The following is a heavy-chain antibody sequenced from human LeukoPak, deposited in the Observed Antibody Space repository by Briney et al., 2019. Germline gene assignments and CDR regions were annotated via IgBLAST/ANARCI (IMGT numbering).Heavy chain of an antibody. CDR1: GFTFSSYW. Sequence: GGSLRLSCGASGFTFSSYWMNGVRRAPGKGRVWVSRIASDGSSTTYADSVKGRFSISRDNAKNTLYLQLNSLRVDDTAVYYCARGRPHGNDYWGQGTLVTVPS. CDR3: ARGRPHGNDY. CDR2: IASDGSST. V-gene: IGHV3-74*01. J-gene: IGHJ4*02. D-gene: IGHD4-23*01.